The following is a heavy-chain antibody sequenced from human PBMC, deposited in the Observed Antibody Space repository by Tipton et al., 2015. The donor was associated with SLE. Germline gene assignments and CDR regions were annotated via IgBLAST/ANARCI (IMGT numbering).Heavy chain of an antibody. CDR1: GFTFFTYW. Sequence: SLRLSCAASGFTFFTYWMSWVRQAPGKGPEWVATMNLEGTENFYVGSVKGRFTISKDKARNSLYLQLNSLSPEDTAGYYCTREAHATFDIWGQGTMVIVSS. V-gene: IGHV3-7*01. CDR3: TREAHATFDI. D-gene: IGHD2-2*01. CDR2: MNLEGTEN. J-gene: IGHJ3*02.